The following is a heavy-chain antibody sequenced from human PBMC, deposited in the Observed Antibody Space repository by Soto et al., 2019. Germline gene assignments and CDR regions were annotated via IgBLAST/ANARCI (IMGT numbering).Heavy chain of an antibody. V-gene: IGHV3-53*01. J-gene: IGHJ4*02. Sequence: GGSLRLSCAVSGFTFSDYWMSWVRQAPGKGLEWVSVIYSGGSTYYADSVKGRFTISRDNSKNTLYLQMNSLRAEDTAVYYCARAQYYYDSSGYPLSYYFDYWGQGTLVTVSS. CDR1: GFTFSDYW. CDR2: IYSGGST. D-gene: IGHD3-22*01. CDR3: ARAQYYYDSSGYPLSYYFDY.